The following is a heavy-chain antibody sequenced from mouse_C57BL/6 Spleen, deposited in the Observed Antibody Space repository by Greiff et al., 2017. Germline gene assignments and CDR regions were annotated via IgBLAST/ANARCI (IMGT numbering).Heavy chain of an antibody. CDR1: GYTFTSYW. Sequence: QVQLQQSGAELVRPGTSVKLSCKASGYTFTSYWMHWVKQRPGQGLEWIGVIDPSDSYTNYNQKFKGKATLTVDTSSSTAYMQLSSLTSEDSAVYYCAVYGSSLFDYWGQGTTLTVSS. D-gene: IGHD1-1*01. V-gene: IGHV1-59*01. J-gene: IGHJ2*01. CDR2: IDPSDSYT. CDR3: AVYGSSLFDY.